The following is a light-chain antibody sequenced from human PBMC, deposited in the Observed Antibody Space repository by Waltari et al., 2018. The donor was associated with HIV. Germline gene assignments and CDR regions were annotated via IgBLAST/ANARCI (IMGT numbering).Light chain of an antibody. Sequence: DIVMTQSPDSLAVSLGERATINCKSSQSVFSSSTYKNYLAWYQHKPGQPPKLLIYWASTRESGVPDRFSGSGAGTDFTLTISSLQAEDVAVYSCQQYYSTPMYTFGQGTKLEIK. V-gene: IGKV4-1*01. J-gene: IGKJ2*01. CDR2: WAS. CDR3: QQYYSTPMYT. CDR1: QSVFSSSTYKNY.